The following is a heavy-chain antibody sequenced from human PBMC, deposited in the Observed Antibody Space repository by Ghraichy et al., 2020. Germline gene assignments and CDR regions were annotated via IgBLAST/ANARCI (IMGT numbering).Heavy chain of an antibody. Sequence: GGSLRLSCAASGFTFTDYWMHWVRRAPGKGLVWVSRIYIDESSATYADSVKGRFTISRDNAKNTVFLQMNSLRVDDTAVYYCASSAVTYYGTALDYWGQGNLVTVSS. CDR1: GFTFTDYW. CDR3: ASSAVTYYGTALDY. V-gene: IGHV3-74*01. J-gene: IGHJ4*02. D-gene: IGHD1-26*01. CDR2: IYIDESSA.